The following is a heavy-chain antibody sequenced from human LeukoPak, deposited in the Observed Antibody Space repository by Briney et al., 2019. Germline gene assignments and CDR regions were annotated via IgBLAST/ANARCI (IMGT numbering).Heavy chain of an antibody. Sequence: PSETLSLTXTVSGGSISSSSYYWGWIRQPPGKGLEWIWSIYYSGSTYYNPSLKSRVTISVDTSKNQFSLKLSSVTAADTAVYYCARLGPIGIAVAGTLDYWGQGTLVTVSS. CDR3: ARLGPIGIAVAGTLDY. J-gene: IGHJ4*02. D-gene: IGHD6-19*01. CDR2: IYYSGST. CDR1: GGSISSSSYY. V-gene: IGHV4-39*01.